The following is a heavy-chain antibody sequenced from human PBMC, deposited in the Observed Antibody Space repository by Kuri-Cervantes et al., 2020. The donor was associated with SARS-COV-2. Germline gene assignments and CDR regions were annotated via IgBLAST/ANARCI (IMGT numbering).Heavy chain of an antibody. V-gene: IGHV1-18*04. CDR1: GYTFTGYG. CDR3: AREGGGDPLVLGFGVVIQDAFDF. D-gene: IGHD3-3*01. Sequence: ASVNVSCKASGYTFTGYGMRWVRQAPGQGLEWTGWINPYSGGTNYAQKLQGRVTMTTDTSTSTAYMGLRSLRSDDTAVYYCAREGGGDPLVLGFGVVIQDAFDFWGQGTMVTVSS. CDR2: INPYSGGT. J-gene: IGHJ3*01.